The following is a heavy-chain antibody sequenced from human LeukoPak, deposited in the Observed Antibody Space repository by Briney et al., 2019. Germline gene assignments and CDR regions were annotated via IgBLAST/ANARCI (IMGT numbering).Heavy chain of an antibody. V-gene: IGHV3-23*01. Sequence: PGGSLRLSCAASGFTFSSYAMSWVRQAPGKGLEWVSAISGSGGSTYYADSVKGRFTISRDNSKNTLYLQMNSLRAEDTAVYYCAKSSDSSGHYPNWFDPWGQGTLVTVSS. CDR2: ISGSGGST. D-gene: IGHD3-22*01. CDR1: GFTFSSYA. CDR3: AKSSDSSGHYPNWFDP. J-gene: IGHJ5*02.